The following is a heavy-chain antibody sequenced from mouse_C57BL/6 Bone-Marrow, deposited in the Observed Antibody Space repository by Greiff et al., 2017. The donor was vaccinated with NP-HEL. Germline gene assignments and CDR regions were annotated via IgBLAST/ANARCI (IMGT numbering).Heavy chain of an antibody. D-gene: IGHD2-3*01. CDR3: ARGGGYSPGFAY. CDR2: ISYDGSN. CDR1: GYSITSGYY. Sequence: EVQLQQSGPGLVKPSQSLSLTCSVTGYSITSGYYWNWIRQFPGNKLEWMGYISYDGSNNYNPSLKNRISIPRDTSKNQFFLKLNSVTTEDTATYYCARGGGYSPGFAYWGQGTLVTVSA. J-gene: IGHJ3*01. V-gene: IGHV3-6*01.